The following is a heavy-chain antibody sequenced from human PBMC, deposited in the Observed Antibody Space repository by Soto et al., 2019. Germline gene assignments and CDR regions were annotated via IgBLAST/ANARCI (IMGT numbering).Heavy chain of an antibody. J-gene: IGHJ6*02. Sequence: GGSLRLSCAASGFTFSSFAMSWVRQAPGKGLEWVSAISGSGGSTYYADSVKGRFTISRDNSKNTLDLQMNSLRAEDTAVYYCAKRRGTSSQYGMDVWGQGTTVTVSS. D-gene: IGHD1-1*01. V-gene: IGHV3-23*01. CDR1: GFTFSSFA. CDR3: AKRRGTSSQYGMDV. CDR2: ISGSGGST.